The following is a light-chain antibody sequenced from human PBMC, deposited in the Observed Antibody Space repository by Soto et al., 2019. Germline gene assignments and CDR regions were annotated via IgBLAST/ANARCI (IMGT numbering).Light chain of an antibody. J-gene: IGKJ2*01. CDR2: DAS. CDR1: QSVGSN. CDR3: QQYNNWPYT. Sequence: EIVLTHSPATLSVSPGERATLSCRASQSVGSNLAWYQQRPSQPPRLLIYDASTRATDIPSRFSGGGSGTEFTLTISSLQSEHFAVYYCQQYNNWPYTFGQGTKLQIK. V-gene: IGKV3-15*01.